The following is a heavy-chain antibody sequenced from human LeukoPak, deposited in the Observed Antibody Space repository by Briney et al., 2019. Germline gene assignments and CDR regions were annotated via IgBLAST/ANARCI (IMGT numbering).Heavy chain of an antibody. CDR1: GFTLSSSA. V-gene: IGHV3-23*01. CDR3: ATHRPYCSGGSCHRAFDI. Sequence: GGSLRLSCAVSGFTLSSSAMSWVRQAPGKGLEWVSYISGSGGSTYYADSVKGRFTISRDNSKNTLYLQMNSLRGEDVAVYYCATHRPYCSGGSCHRAFDIWGQGTVVTVSS. D-gene: IGHD2-15*01. J-gene: IGHJ3*02. CDR2: ISGSGGST.